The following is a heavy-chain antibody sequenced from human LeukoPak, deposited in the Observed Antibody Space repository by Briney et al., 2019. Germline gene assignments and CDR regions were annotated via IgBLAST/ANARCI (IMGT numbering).Heavy chain of an antibody. V-gene: IGHV3-30-3*01. CDR2: ISYDGSNK. J-gene: IGHJ4*02. CDR1: GFTFSSYA. D-gene: IGHD5-18*01. CDR3: ARYHTALNY. Sequence: PGGSLRLSCAASGFTFSSYAMHWVRQAPGKGLEWMTVISYDGSNKYYADPVKGRFTISRDNAKTSLYLQMNSLRDEDTAMYYCARYHTALNYWGQGTLVTASS.